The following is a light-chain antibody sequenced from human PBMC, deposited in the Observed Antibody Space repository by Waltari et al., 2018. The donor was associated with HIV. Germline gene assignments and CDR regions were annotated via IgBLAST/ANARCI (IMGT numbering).Light chain of an antibody. Sequence: QSVLTQPPSASETPGQRVTISCSGSSSNIGSNYVYWYQHLPGTAPKLLIYRNNQRPSGVPDRFSGSKSGTSASLAISGLRSEDEADYYCCSYAGSYTFVFGGGTKLTVL. CDR2: RNN. J-gene: IGLJ3*02. V-gene: IGLV1-47*01. CDR1: SSNIGSNY. CDR3: CSYAGSYTFV.